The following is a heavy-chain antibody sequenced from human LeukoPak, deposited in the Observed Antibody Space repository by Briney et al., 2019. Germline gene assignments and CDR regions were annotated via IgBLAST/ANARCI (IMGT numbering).Heavy chain of an antibody. V-gene: IGHV1-46*01. Sequence: ASVKVSCKASGYTFTSYYMHWVRQAPGQGLEWMGIINPSGGSTSYAQKFQGRVTMTRDTSTSTVYMELGSLRSEDTAVYYCARSLYCSSTSCYLPDYWGQGTLVTVSS. CDR3: ARSLYCSSTSCYLPDY. CDR2: INPSGGST. CDR1: GYTFTSYY. J-gene: IGHJ4*02. D-gene: IGHD2-2*01.